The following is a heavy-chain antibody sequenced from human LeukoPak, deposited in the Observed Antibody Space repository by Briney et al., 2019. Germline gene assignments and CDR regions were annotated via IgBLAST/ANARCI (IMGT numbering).Heavy chain of an antibody. CDR3: ATGPSIAMVRGVINPYYYYGMDV. D-gene: IGHD3-10*01. CDR1: GYTLAELS. Sequence: ASVKVSCKVSGYTLAELSMHWVRQAPGKGLEWMGGFDPEDGETIYAQKFQGRVTMPEDTSTDTAYMELSSLRSEDTAVYYCATGPSIAMVRGVINPYYYYGMDVWGKGTTVTVSS. J-gene: IGHJ6*04. V-gene: IGHV1-24*01. CDR2: FDPEDGET.